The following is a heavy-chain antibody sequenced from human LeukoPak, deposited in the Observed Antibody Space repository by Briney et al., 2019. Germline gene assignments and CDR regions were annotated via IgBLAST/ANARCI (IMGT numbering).Heavy chain of an antibody. V-gene: IGHV3-48*03. Sequence: PRGSLRLSCAASGFTFSSYEVNWLRQAPGKGLEWVSYMSSSGSTIYYADSVKGRFTIARDNAKNSLYLQMKRPRAEDPAVHYRASIAGRGYYYYYMDVWGKGTTVTVSS. D-gene: IGHD6-13*01. CDR3: ASIAGRGYYYYYMDV. CDR2: MSSSGSTI. J-gene: IGHJ6*03. CDR1: GFTFSSYE.